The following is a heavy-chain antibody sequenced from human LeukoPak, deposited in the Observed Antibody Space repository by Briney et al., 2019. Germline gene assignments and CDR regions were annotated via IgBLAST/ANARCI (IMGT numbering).Heavy chain of an antibody. CDR3: ARAKRQQLVLGNWFDP. V-gene: IGHV3-21*01. D-gene: IGHD6-13*01. CDR2: ISSTSTYI. Sequence: PGGSLRLSCAASGFTFSSYSMNWVRQAPGKGLEWVSSISSTSTYIYYADSVKGRFTISRENAKNSLYLQMNSLRAEDTAVYYCARAKRQQLVLGNWFDPWGQGTLVTVSS. J-gene: IGHJ5*02. CDR1: GFTFSSYS.